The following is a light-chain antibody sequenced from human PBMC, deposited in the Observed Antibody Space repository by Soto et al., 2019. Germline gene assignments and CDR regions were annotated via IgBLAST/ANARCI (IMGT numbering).Light chain of an antibody. CDR1: SSDVGGYNY. Sequence: QSALTQPASVSGSPGQSITMSCTGTSSDVGGYNYVSWYQHHPGKAHKLMIYDVSNRPSGVSNRYSGSKSGNTASLTISGLQAEDEADYYCTSYTSSSTLVFGGGTKLTVL. CDR2: DVS. V-gene: IGLV2-14*03. CDR3: TSYTSSSTLV. J-gene: IGLJ2*01.